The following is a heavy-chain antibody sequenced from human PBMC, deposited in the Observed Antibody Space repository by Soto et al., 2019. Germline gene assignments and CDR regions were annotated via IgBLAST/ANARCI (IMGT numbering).Heavy chain of an antibody. CDR2: IYYSGST. D-gene: IGHD2-21*02. V-gene: IGHV4-39*01. CDR3: ARHRYGGNSAHVRY. Sequence: SETLSLTCTVSGGSISSSSYYWGWIRQPPGKGLEWIGSIYYSGSTYYNPSLKSRVTISVDTSKNQFSLKLSSVTAADTAVYYCARHRYGGNSAHVRYWGQGTLVTVSS. J-gene: IGHJ4*02. CDR1: GGSISSSSYY.